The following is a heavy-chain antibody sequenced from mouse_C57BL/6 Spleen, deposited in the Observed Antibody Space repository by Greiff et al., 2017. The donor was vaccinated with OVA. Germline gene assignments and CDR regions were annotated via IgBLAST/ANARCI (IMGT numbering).Heavy chain of an antibody. V-gene: IGHV1-50*01. CDR3: ARHYDYDDAMDY. CDR2: IDPSDSYT. CDR1: GYTFTSYW. D-gene: IGHD2-4*01. J-gene: IGHJ4*01. Sequence: VQLQQPGAELVKPGASVKLSCKASGYTFTSYWMQWVKQRPGQGLEWIGEIDPSDSYTNYNQKFKGKSTLTVDKSSSTAYMQLSSLTSEDSAVYYCARHYDYDDAMDYWGQGTSVTVSS.